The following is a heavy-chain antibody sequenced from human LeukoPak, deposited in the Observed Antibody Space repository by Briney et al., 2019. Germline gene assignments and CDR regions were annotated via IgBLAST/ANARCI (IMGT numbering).Heavy chain of an antibody. J-gene: IGHJ6*02. D-gene: IGHD3-22*01. CDR3: ARDTYDSSGYYFSHYYYGMDV. V-gene: IGHV1-69*13. Sequence: SVKVSCKASGGTLSSYAISWVRQAPGQGLEWMGGIIPIFGTANYAQKFQGRVTITADESTSTAYMELSSLRSEDTAVHYCARDTYDSSGYYFSHYYYGMDVWGQGTTVTVSS. CDR1: GGTLSSYA. CDR2: IIPIFGTA.